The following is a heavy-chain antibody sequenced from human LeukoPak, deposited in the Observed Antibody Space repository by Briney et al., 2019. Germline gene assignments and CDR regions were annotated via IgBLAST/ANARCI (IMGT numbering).Heavy chain of an antibody. Sequence: PGGSLRLSCAASGFTFNSYGMHWVRQAPGKGLEWVAFMRYDAVHNYLADSVKGRFTISRDNSKNMVYLQMNSLRAEDTAVYYCARDSCSGGSCYHYYYYGMDVWGQGTTVTVSS. CDR2: MRYDAVHN. CDR3: ARDSCSGGSCYHYYYYGMDV. D-gene: IGHD2-15*01. CDR1: GFTFNSYG. V-gene: IGHV3-30*02. J-gene: IGHJ6*02.